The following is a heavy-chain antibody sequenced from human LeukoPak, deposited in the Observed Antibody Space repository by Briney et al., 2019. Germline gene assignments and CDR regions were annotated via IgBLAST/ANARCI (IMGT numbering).Heavy chain of an antibody. Sequence: GESLKISCKASGYSFTSYWIGWVRQMPGKGLEWMEIIYPGESDTRASPSFQGQVTISADKSISTAYLQWSSLKASDTAKYYCARHRSDSDSSPIDYWGQGTLVTVSS. CDR1: GYSFTSYW. V-gene: IGHV5-51*01. J-gene: IGHJ4*02. D-gene: IGHD6-6*01. CDR2: IYPGESDT. CDR3: ARHRSDSDSSPIDY.